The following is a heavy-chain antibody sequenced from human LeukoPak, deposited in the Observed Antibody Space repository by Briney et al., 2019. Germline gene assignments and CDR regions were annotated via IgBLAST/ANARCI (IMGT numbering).Heavy chain of an antibody. CDR1: GGSISSYY. CDR2: IYYSGIT. J-gene: IGHJ4*02. V-gene: IGHV4-59*01. CDR3: ARGSRELYYFDY. D-gene: IGHD1-7*01. Sequence: SETLSLTCTVSGGSISSYYWSWIXQPPGXGLEWIGYIYYSGITKYNPSLKSRVTISVDASKTQFSLKLNSVTAADTAVYYCARGSRELYYFDYWGQGTLVTVSS.